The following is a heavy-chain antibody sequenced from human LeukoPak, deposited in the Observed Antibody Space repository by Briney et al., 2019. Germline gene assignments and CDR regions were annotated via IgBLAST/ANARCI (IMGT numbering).Heavy chain of an antibody. CDR2: INQEGREI. J-gene: IGHJ5*01. Sequence: GGSLRLSCTASGFTFSSYWTNWVGQAPGKGLEGVANINQEGREIYYGDSVKGRLTIYRDKAKKSLYLQMDSLRAEDTAVYYCTRTKFQLWHSFDSGGQGPLVTVSA. CDR3: TRTKFQLWHSFDS. D-gene: IGHD2-2*01. V-gene: IGHV3-7*01. CDR1: GFTFSSYW.